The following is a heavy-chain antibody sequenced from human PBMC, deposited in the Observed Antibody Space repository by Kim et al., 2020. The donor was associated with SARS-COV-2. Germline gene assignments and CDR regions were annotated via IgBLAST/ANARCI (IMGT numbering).Heavy chain of an antibody. CDR2: GSNK. V-gene: IGHV3-33*01. CDR3: ARDRGGMDV. Sequence: GSNKYNDNAEKGRFTLSRDNSKNTLYLKMNSLRAEDTAVYYCARDRGGMDVWGQGTTVTVSS. J-gene: IGHJ6*02.